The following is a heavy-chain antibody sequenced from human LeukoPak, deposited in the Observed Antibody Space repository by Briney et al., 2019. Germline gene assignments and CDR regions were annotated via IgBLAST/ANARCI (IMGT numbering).Heavy chain of an antibody. CDR2: IKQDGSEK. Sequence: GGSLRLSCAASGFIFTDYWMSWVRQAPGKGLEWVANIKQDGSEKYYVGSVKGRFTISRDNAKSSLYLQMNSLRAEDTAVYYCTREMVMIDYWGQGNLVTVSS. V-gene: IGHV3-7*03. D-gene: IGHD4-23*01. CDR3: TREMVMIDY. CDR1: GFIFTDYW. J-gene: IGHJ4*02.